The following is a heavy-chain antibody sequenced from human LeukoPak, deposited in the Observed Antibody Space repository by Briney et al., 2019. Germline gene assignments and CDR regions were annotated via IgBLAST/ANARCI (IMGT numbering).Heavy chain of an antibody. CDR3: AREEHGGNHDY. V-gene: IGHV1-18*01. CDR1: GYTFTCYG. CDR2: ISAYNGNT. J-gene: IGHJ4*02. Sequence: ASVKVSSKASGYTFTCYGISWVRQAPGQGLEWMGWISAYNGNTNYAQKLQGRVTMTTDTSTSTVYMELSGLRSDDTAIYYCAREEHGGNHDYWGQGTLVTVTS. D-gene: IGHD4-23*01.